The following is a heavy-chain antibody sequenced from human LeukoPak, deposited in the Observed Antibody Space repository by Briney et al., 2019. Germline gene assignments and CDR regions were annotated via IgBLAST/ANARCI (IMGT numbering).Heavy chain of an antibody. CDR3: AREGLLLWFGELTEEENWFDP. Sequence: PSETLSLTCTASGGSISSYYRSWIRQPAGKGLEWIGRIYTSGSTKYNPSLKSRVTMSVDTSKNQCSLKLSAVTDADTAVYYCAREGLLLWFGELTEEENWFDPWGQGTLVTVSS. CDR1: GGSISSYY. J-gene: IGHJ5*02. D-gene: IGHD3-10*01. CDR2: IYTSGST. V-gene: IGHV4-4*07.